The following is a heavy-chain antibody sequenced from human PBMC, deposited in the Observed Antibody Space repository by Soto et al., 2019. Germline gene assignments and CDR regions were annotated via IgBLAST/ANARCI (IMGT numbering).Heavy chain of an antibody. Sequence: ASVKVSCKASGYTFTSYAMHWVRQAPGQRLEWMGWINAGNGNTKYSQKFQGRVTITRDTSASTAYMELSSLRSEDTAVYYCARDHDDSSGRSGYSGRDVWGQGTTLTVSS. CDR1: GYTFTSYA. J-gene: IGHJ6*02. CDR2: INAGNGNT. V-gene: IGHV1-3*01. CDR3: ARDHDDSSGRSGYSGRDV. D-gene: IGHD6-19*01.